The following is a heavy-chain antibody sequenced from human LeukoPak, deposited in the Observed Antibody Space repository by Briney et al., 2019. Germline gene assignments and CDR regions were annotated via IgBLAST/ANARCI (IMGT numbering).Heavy chain of an antibody. J-gene: IGHJ5*02. Sequence: SEALSLTCTVSGGSISSYYWSWVRQPPGKGLEWIGYMYYSGSTNYNPSLKSRVTISLDTSKNKFSLTLSSVTAADTAVYYCARNIGWFDPWGQGTLVTVSS. CDR3: ARNIGWFDP. CDR1: GGSISSYY. CDR2: MYYSGST. D-gene: IGHD2/OR15-2a*01. V-gene: IGHV4-59*01.